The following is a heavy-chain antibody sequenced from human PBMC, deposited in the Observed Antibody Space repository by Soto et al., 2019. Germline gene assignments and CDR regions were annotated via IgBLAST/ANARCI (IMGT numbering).Heavy chain of an antibody. D-gene: IGHD6-19*01. V-gene: IGHV4-4*02. CDR1: GVSINSNYC. J-gene: IGHJ4*02. Sequence: QVQLQESGPGLVRPSGTLSLTCAVSGVSINSNYCWTWVRQPPGKGLEWIAEIYYSGGTSYNPSLKSRVTISMDKSKNQFSLNLTSVTAADTAMYYCARDTGWGLGYWGQGTLVTVSS. CDR3: ARDTGWGLGY. CDR2: IYYSGGT.